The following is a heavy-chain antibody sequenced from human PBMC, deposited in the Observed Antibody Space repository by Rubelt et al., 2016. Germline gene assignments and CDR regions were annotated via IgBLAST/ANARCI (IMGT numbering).Heavy chain of an antibody. CDR2: ISADNVNT. D-gene: IGHD2-21*01. Sequence: QVQLVQSGAEVKKPGASVKVSCTASGYTFTSYGISWVRQAPGHGLEWIGWISADNVNTNYAQKLQGRVTMTTDTSTSTAYMELRSLRSDDTAVYYCARDLGQVGIKGYWGQGTLVTVSS. V-gene: IGHV1-18*01. CDR3: ARDLGQVGIKGY. CDR1: GYTFTSYG. J-gene: IGHJ4*02.